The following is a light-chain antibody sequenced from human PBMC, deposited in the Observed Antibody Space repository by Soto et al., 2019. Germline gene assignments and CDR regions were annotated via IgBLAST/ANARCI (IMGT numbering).Light chain of an antibody. CDR3: QQYGSSGT. J-gene: IGKJ1*01. V-gene: IGKV3-20*01. Sequence: EIVLTQSPGTLSLSPVERATLSCRASQSVGSSYLAWYQQKAGQAPRLFIYDASNRATGIPARFSGSGSGTDFTLTISSLEPEDFAVYYCQQYGSSGTFGQGTKVDI. CDR1: QSVGSSY. CDR2: DAS.